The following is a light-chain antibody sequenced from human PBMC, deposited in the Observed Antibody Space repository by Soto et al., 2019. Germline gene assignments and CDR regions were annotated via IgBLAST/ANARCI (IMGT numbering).Light chain of an antibody. V-gene: IGKV1-27*01. CDR3: QEYNIAPCWT. J-gene: IGKJ1*01. Sequence: TCRSGSPSRFSGSGSGTDFTPTISSLQPEDVATYYCQEYNIAPCWTFGQGTKVEIK.